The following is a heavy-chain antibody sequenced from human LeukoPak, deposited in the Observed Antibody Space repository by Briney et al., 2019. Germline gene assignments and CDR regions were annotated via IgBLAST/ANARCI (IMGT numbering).Heavy chain of an antibody. J-gene: IGHJ4*02. Sequence: SETLSLTCTVSGGSIGSGGYYWSWLRQRPGKGLEWIVYIYYSGSTYYNPSLKSRVTISVDTFKNQFSLKLTSVTAADTAVYYCARRGEWELRAGPFDYWGQGTLVTVSS. CDR2: IYYSGST. V-gene: IGHV4-31*03. CDR1: GGSIGSGGYY. CDR3: ARRGEWELRAGPFDY. D-gene: IGHD1-26*01.